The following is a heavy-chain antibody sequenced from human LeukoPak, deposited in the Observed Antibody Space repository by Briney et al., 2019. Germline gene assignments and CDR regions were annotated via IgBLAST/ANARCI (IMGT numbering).Heavy chain of an antibody. CDR1: GFTFDDYA. D-gene: IGHD2-15*01. J-gene: IGHJ4*02. V-gene: IGHV3-9*03. Sequence: GGSLRHSCAASGFTFDDYAMHWVRQAPGKGLEWVSGISWNSGSIGYADSVKGRFTISRDNAKNSLYLQMNSLRAEDMASYYCAKDLGGLADWGQGTLVTVSS. CDR2: ISWNSGSI. CDR3: AKDLGGLAD.